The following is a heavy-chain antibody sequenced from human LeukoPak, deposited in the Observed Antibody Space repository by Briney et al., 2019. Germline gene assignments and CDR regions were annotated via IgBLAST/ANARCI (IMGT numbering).Heavy chain of an antibody. CDR2: IFYKGNT. Sequence: SETLSLTCSVSGYDSISTYYWNWIRQPPGKGLEWIGQIFYKGNTNYNPSLESRVTISVDASKNQFSLKLSSVTAADTAVYYCARHSYSSGWYDYWGQGTLVTVSS. V-gene: IGHV4-59*08. D-gene: IGHD6-19*01. CDR1: GYDSISTYY. J-gene: IGHJ4*02. CDR3: ARHSYSSGWYDY.